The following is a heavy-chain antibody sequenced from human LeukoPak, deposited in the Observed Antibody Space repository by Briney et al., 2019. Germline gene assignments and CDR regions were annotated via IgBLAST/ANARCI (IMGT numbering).Heavy chain of an antibody. Sequence: PSETLSLTCTVSGGSISSGGYYWSWIRQHPGKGLEWIGYIYYSGSTYYNLSLKSRVTISVDTSKNQFSLRLSSVTAADTAVYYCARDNGGSYYYWGQGTLVTVSS. J-gene: IGHJ4*02. D-gene: IGHD1-26*01. V-gene: IGHV4-31*03. CDR3: ARDNGGSYYY. CDR2: IYYSGST. CDR1: GGSISSGGYY.